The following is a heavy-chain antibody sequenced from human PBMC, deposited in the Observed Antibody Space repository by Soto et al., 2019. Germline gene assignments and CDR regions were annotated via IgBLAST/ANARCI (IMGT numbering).Heavy chain of an antibody. CDR1: GGSISSGGYY. Sequence: SETLSLTCTVSGGSISSGGYYWSWIRQHPGKGLEWIGYIYYSGSTYYNPSLKSRVTISVDTSKNQFSLKLSSVTAADTAVYYCARGQYGSGSSPPWFDPWGQGTLVTVSS. V-gene: IGHV4-31*03. CDR3: ARGQYGSGSSPPWFDP. D-gene: IGHD3-10*01. CDR2: IYYSGST. J-gene: IGHJ5*02.